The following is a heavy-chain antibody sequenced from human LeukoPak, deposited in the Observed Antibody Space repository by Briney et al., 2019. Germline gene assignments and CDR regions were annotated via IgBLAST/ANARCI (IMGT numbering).Heavy chain of an antibody. V-gene: IGHV1-2*02. Sequence: WASVKVSCKASGYTFTGYYMHWVRQAPGQGLEWMGWINPNSGGTNYAQKFQGRVTTTRDTSISTAYMELRSLISDDTAVYYCARAGAGGSFDIWGQGTMVTVSS. CDR3: ARAGAGGSFDI. J-gene: IGHJ3*02. CDR1: GYTFTGYY. CDR2: INPNSGGT. D-gene: IGHD2-15*01.